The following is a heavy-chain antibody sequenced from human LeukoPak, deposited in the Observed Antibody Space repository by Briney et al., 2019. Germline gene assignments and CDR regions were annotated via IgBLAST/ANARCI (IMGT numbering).Heavy chain of an antibody. CDR1: GFTFSSYA. CDR3: ARAPGYSSRRLAFDI. D-gene: IGHD6-19*01. CDR2: ISYDGSNK. Sequence: GGSLRLSCAASGFTFSSYAMHWVRQAPGKGLEWVAVISYDGSNKYYADSVKGRFTISRDNSKNTLYLQMNSLRAEDTAVYYCARAPGYSSRRLAFDIWGQGTMVTVSS. V-gene: IGHV3-30-3*01. J-gene: IGHJ3*02.